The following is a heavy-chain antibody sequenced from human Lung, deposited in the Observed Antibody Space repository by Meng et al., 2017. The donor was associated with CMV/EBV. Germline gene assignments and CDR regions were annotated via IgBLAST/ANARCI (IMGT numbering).Heavy chain of an antibody. V-gene: IGHV1-46*01. CDR3: ARGGTRRNWFDP. D-gene: IGHD2-2*01. CDR1: GYTFTSYY. J-gene: IGHJ5*02. Sequence: ASXXVSXKASGYTFTSYYMHWVRQAPGQGLEWMGIINPSGGSTSYAQKFQGRVTMTRDTSTSTVYMELSSLRSEDTAVYYCARGGTRRNWFDPWGQGNLVNGAS. CDR2: INPSGGST.